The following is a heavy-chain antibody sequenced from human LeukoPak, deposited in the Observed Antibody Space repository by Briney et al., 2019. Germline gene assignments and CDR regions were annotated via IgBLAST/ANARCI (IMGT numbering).Heavy chain of an antibody. CDR3: TKDTPGIAASVSGG. D-gene: IGHD6-13*01. V-gene: IGHV3-53*01. Sequence: GGSLRLSCTASGFSVSLNYMNWVRQAPGKGLEWVALMYSCGNTHYADSVKGRFTISRDNSKNTLYLQMSSLRVEDTAVYYCTKDTPGIAASVSGGWGQGTLVSVCS. CDR1: GFSVSLNY. J-gene: IGHJ4*02. CDR2: MYSCGNT.